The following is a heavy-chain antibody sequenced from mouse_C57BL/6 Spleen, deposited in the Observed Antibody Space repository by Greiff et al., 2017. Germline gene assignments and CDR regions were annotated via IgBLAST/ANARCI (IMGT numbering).Heavy chain of an antibody. Sequence: EVQLVESGPGLVKPSQSLSLTCSVTGYSITSGYYWNWIRQFPGNKLEWMGYISYDGSNKYNPSLKNRISITRDTSKNQSFLKLNSVHTEDTATYYCAREEDYGSSYWYFDVWGTGTTVTVSS. CDR3: AREEDYGSSYWYFDV. D-gene: IGHD1-1*01. CDR2: ISYDGSN. CDR1: GYSITSGYY. J-gene: IGHJ1*03. V-gene: IGHV3-6*01.